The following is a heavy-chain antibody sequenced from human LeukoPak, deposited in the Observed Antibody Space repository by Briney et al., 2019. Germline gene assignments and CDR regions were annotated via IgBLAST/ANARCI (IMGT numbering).Heavy chain of an antibody. CDR3: AGYSSGWYVDAFDI. V-gene: IGHV4-59*08. CDR2: IYYSGST. J-gene: IGHJ3*02. Sequence: SETLSLTCTVSGGSISSYYWSWIRPPPGKGLEWIGYIYYSGSTNYNPSLKSRVTISVDTSKNQFSLKLSSVTAADTAVYYCAGYSSGWYVDAFDIWGQGTMVTVSS. CDR1: GGSISSYY. D-gene: IGHD6-19*01.